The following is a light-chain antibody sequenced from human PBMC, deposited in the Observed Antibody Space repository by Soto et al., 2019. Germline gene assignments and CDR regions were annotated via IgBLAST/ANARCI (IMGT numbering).Light chain of an antibody. J-gene: IGLJ3*02. CDR1: SSDVGGYNF. CDR2: EVS. CDR3: SSYTLRNTLVL. V-gene: IGLV2-14*01. Sequence: QSALTQPASVSGSPGQSITISCTGTSSDVGGYNFVSWYQQHPGKAPRLIIYEVSSRPSGVSYRCSGSKSGNTASLTISGLQAEDDADYYCSSYTLRNTLVLFGGGTKLTVL.